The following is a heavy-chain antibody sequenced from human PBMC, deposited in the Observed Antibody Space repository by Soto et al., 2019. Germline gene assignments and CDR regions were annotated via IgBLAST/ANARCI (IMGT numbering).Heavy chain of an antibody. Sequence: SETLSLTCTVSGGSISSYYWSWIRQPPGKGLEWIGYIYYSGSTNYNPSLKSRVTISVDTSKNQFSLKLSSVTAADTAVYYCARHGLGGYGDPHYYYYMDVWGKGTTVTVSS. CDR3: ARHGLGGYGDPHYYYYMDV. CDR2: IYYSGST. V-gene: IGHV4-59*08. D-gene: IGHD4-17*01. CDR1: GGSISSYY. J-gene: IGHJ6*03.